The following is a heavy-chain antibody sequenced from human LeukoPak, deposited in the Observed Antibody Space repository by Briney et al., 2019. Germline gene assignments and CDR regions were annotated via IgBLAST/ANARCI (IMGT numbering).Heavy chain of an antibody. CDR1: GFTFSSYA. CDR3: ARDLGSGSSDY. Sequence: GRSLRLSCAASGFTFSSYAMHWVRQAPGKGLEWVAVISYDGSNKYYADSVKGRFTISRDNSKNTLYLQMNSLRAEDTAVCYCARDLGSGSSDYWGQGTLVTVSS. D-gene: IGHD3-10*01. J-gene: IGHJ4*02. CDR2: ISYDGSNK. V-gene: IGHV3-30*04.